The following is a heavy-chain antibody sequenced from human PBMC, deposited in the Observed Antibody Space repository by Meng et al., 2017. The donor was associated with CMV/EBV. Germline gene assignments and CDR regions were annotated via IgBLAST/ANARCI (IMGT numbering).Heavy chain of an antibody. Sequence: GESLKISCAASGFTFSSYWMHWVRQAPGKGLVWVSRINSDGSSKSYADSVKGRFTISRDNAKNTLYLQMNSLRADDTAVYYCARDVTGAGIVVVPAASVQGGMDVWGQGTTVTVSS. CDR2: INSDGSSK. CDR3: ARDVTGAGIVVVPAASVQGGMDV. V-gene: IGHV3-74*01. CDR1: GFTFSSYW. D-gene: IGHD2-2*01. J-gene: IGHJ6*02.